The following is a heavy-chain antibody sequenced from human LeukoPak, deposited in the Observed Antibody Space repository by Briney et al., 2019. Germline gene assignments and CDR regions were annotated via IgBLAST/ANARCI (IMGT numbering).Heavy chain of an antibody. Sequence: GGFLRLSCAASGFIFSDYYMSWIRQAPGKGLEWVSYISTSGSTIYYADSVKGRFTISRDNAKNSLYLQMSSLRAEDTAVYYCAREGPYYYGSGSYDYWGQGTLVTVSS. CDR1: GFIFSDYY. J-gene: IGHJ4*02. CDR2: ISTSGSTI. CDR3: AREGPYYYGSGSYDY. V-gene: IGHV3-11*01. D-gene: IGHD3-10*01.